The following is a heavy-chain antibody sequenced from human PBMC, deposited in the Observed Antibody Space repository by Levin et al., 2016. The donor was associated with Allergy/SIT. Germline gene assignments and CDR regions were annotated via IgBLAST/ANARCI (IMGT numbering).Heavy chain of an antibody. Sequence: GESLKISCAASGFSFSSYAMTWVRQAPGKGLEWVSTISGSGGNTYYADSVKGRFTISRDNAKNSLYLQMNSLRAEDTAVYYCARSRDGYNFHYYAMDVWGQGTTVTVSS. D-gene: IGHD5-24*01. J-gene: IGHJ6*02. CDR2: ISGSGGNT. V-gene: IGHV3-23*01. CDR3: ARSRDGYNFHYYAMDV. CDR1: GFSFSSYA.